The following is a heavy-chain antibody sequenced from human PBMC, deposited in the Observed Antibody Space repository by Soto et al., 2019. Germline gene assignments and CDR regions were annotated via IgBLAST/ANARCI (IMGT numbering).Heavy chain of an antibody. CDR2: ISGSGGST. J-gene: IGHJ4*02. D-gene: IGHD5-18*01. CDR3: AKSGGYNYGYQETDY. CDR1: EFTFSSDP. V-gene: IGHV3-23*01. Sequence: PGGSLRHSCAAAEFTFSSDPRSGVRQAPGKGLEWVSAISGSGGSTYYADSVKGRFTISRDNSKNTLYLQMNSLRAEDTAVYYCAKSGGYNYGYQETDYWGQGTLVTVSS.